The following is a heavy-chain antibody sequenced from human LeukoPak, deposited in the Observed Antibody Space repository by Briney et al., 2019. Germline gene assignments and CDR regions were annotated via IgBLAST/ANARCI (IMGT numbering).Heavy chain of an antibody. CDR3: ARVTGMLRGY. V-gene: IGHV3-21*01. Sequence: PGGSLRLSCAASGFTFSSYSMNWVRQAPGKGLEWVSSISSSSSYIYYADSVKGRFTISRDNAKNSLYLQMNSLRAEDAAVYYCARVTGMLRGYWGQGTLVTVSS. D-gene: IGHD1-20*01. J-gene: IGHJ4*02. CDR2: ISSSSSYI. CDR1: GFTFSSYS.